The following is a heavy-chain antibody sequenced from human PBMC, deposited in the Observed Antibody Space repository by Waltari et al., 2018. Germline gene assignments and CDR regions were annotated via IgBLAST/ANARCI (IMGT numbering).Heavy chain of an antibody. J-gene: IGHJ4*02. D-gene: IGHD4-17*01. V-gene: IGHV3-7*01. Sequence: EVQLVESGGGLVQPGGSLRLSCAASGFTFRDYWMSWVRQAPGKGLEWVANIKQDGSENHYVDSVKGRFTISRDNAKNSLYLQMDSLRAEDTAVYYCATSSYGSGLIDYWGQGTLVTVSS. CDR3: ATSSYGSGLIDY. CDR1: GFTFRDYW. CDR2: IKQDGSEN.